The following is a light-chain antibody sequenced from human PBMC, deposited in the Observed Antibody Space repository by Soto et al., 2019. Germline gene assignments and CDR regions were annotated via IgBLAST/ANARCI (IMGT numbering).Light chain of an antibody. CDR1: QSISSY. J-gene: IGKJ2*02. CDR3: QLSYSTPRT. CDR2: AAS. Sequence: DIQMTQSPSSLSASVGDRVTITCRASQSISSYLNWYQQKPGKAPKLLIYAASSLQSGVASRFSGSGSGTDFTLTISSLQPEDFATYYCQLSYSTPRTFGQGTKLEIK. V-gene: IGKV1-39*01.